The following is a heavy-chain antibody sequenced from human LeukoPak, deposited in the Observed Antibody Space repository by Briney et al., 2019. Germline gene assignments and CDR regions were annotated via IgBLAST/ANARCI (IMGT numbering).Heavy chain of an antibody. CDR2: ISAYNGNT. D-gene: IGHD3-10*01. Sequence: ASVKVSCKASGYTFTSYGISWVRQAPGQGLEWMGWISAYNGNTNYAQKLQGRVTMTTDTSTSTAYMELRSLRSDDTAVYYCARRAAYGSGSYYSYDAFDIWGQGTMVTVSS. CDR3: ARRAAYGSGSYYSYDAFDI. J-gene: IGHJ3*02. V-gene: IGHV1-18*01. CDR1: GYTFTSYG.